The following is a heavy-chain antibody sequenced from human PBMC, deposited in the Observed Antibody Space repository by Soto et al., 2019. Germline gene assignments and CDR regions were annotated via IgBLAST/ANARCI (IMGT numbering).Heavy chain of an antibody. J-gene: IGHJ6*02. CDR3: ARRDSSSWRYYYGMDV. Sequence: GGSLRLSCAASGFTFSSYAMHWVRQAPGKGLEWVAVISYDGSNKYYADSVKGRFTISRDNSKNTLYLQMNSLRAEDTAVYYCARRDSSSWRYYYGMDVWGQGTTVTVSS. CDR2: ISYDGSNK. D-gene: IGHD6-13*01. CDR1: GFTFSSYA. V-gene: IGHV3-30-3*01.